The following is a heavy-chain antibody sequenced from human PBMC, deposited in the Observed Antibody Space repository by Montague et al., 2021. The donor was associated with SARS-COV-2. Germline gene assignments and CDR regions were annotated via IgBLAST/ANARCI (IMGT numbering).Heavy chain of an antibody. CDR2: MYTSGST. D-gene: IGHD3-3*01. J-gene: IGHJ4*02. Sequence: TLSLTCTVSGGSISSGSYYWSWIRQPAGKGLEWIGRMYTSGSTNYNPSPKSRVTISVDTSKNQFSLKLSSVTAADTAVYYCARQLAGFWSGYFDYWGQGALVTVSS. CDR1: GGSISSGSYY. V-gene: IGHV4-61*02. CDR3: ARQLAGFWSGYFDY.